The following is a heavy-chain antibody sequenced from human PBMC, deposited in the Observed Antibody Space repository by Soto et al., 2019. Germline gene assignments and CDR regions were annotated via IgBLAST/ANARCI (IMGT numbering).Heavy chain of an antibody. CDR3: ARVRERLQYFDWFYHFDS. J-gene: IGHJ4*02. V-gene: IGHV4-59*12. D-gene: IGHD3-9*01. Sequence: SETLSLTCTVSGGSIGGYYWSWIRQAPGKGLEWIGYIYYTGRTKYNPSLKTRVTMSADTTKNQVSLRLTSVAAADTAVYYCARVRERLQYFDWFYHFDSWGQGTLVTVSS. CDR1: GGSIGGYY. CDR2: IYYTGRT.